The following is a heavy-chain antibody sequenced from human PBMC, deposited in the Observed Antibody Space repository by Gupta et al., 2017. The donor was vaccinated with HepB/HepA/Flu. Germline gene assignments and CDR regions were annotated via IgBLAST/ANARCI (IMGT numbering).Heavy chain of an antibody. D-gene: IGHD2-2*01. Sequence: EVQLVESGGGLVQPGGSLRLSCAASGFTFSSYSMNWVRQAPGEGLEWVSYISSSSSARYYADSVKGRFTISRDNAKNSLYLQMNSLRDEDTAVYYCAREIGGPAAIGWFDPWCQGTLVTVSS. CDR1: GFTFSSYS. V-gene: IGHV3-48*02. CDR3: AREIGGPAAIGWFDP. CDR2: ISSSSSAR. J-gene: IGHJ5*02.